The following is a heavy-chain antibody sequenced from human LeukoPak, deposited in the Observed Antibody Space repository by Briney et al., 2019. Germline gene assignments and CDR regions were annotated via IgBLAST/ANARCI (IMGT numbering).Heavy chain of an antibody. Sequence: SETLSLTCTVSGGSISSSSYYWGWIRQPPGKGLEWIGSIYYSGSTYYNPSLKGRVTISVDTSKNQFSLKLSSVTAADTAVYYCARDIEYSSSYWGQGTLVTVSS. V-gene: IGHV4-39*07. CDR2: IYYSGST. CDR1: GGSISSSSYY. J-gene: IGHJ4*02. D-gene: IGHD6-6*01. CDR3: ARDIEYSSSY.